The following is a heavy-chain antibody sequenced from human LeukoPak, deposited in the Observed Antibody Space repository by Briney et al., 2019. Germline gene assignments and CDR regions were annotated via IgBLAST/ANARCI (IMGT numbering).Heavy chain of an antibody. D-gene: IGHD6-19*01. V-gene: IGHV3-43*01. J-gene: IGHJ4*02. CDR1: EFTFDDYT. CDR2: ITWDGGTT. Sequence: GGSLRLSCAASEFTFDDYTMHWVRQAPGKGLEWVSLITWDGGTTYYADSVKGRFTISRDNRKKYLYLQMNSLRHEDTALYYCAKLAVAGTIPDYWGQGALVTVSS. CDR3: AKLAVAGTIPDY.